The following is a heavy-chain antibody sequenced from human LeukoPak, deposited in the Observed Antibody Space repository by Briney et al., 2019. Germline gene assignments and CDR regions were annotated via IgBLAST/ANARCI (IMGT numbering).Heavy chain of an antibody. V-gene: IGHV3-30*18. J-gene: IGHJ4*02. D-gene: IGHD6-13*01. CDR1: GFTFSTYG. CDR3: AKVLSSSWFYFDY. Sequence: PGGSLRLSCAASGFTFSTYGMHWVRQAPGKGLEWVAVISHDGSNKYYADSVKGRFTISRDNSNNTLYLQMNSLRPEDTAVYYCAKVLSSSWFYFDYWGQGTLVTVSS. CDR2: ISHDGSNK.